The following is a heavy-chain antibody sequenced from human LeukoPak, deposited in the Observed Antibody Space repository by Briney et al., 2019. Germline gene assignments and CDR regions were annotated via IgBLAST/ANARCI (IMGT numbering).Heavy chain of an antibody. D-gene: IGHD3-16*01. CDR2: INSKSDDI. V-gene: IGHV3-48*01. J-gene: IGHJ5*02. Sequence: GGSLRLSCVASGFTFSSYSMNWVRQAPGKGLEWLSYINSKSDDIYHADSVKGRFTVSRDNAKNSLYLQMNNLRAENTAVYYCARAEETTWGIDPWGQGTLVTVSS. CDR3: ARAEETTWGIDP. CDR1: GFTFSSYS.